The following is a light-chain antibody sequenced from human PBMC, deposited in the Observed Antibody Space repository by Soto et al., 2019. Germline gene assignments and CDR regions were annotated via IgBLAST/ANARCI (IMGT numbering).Light chain of an antibody. J-gene: IGKJ1*01. V-gene: IGKV1-5*01. CDR1: QSISSY. Sequence: DIHMTQSPSTLSASVGDRVTITCRASQSISSYLNWYQQKPGKAPKLLIYDASSLESGVPSRFSGSGSGTEFTLTISNLQPDDFATYFCQQYNNYPRTFGQGTKVDIK. CDR2: DAS. CDR3: QQYNNYPRT.